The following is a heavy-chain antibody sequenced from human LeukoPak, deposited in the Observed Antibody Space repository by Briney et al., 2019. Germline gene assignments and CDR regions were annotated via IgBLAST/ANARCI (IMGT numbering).Heavy chain of an antibody. CDR1: GFTFSSYD. J-gene: IGHJ5*02. V-gene: IGHV3-23*01. CDR2: IRPSDDNT. CDR3: ARVAGWHWFDP. D-gene: IGHD6-19*01. Sequence: GGSLRLSCAASGFTFSSYDMTWVRQAPGRGLEWVSSIRPSDDNTYYGDSVKGRFTMSRDNSKNTVYLQMNNMRVDDTAVYYCARVAGWHWFDPWGQGTLVTVSS.